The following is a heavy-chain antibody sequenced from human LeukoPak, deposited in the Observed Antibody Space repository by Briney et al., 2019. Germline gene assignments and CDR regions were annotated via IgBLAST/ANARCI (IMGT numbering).Heavy chain of an antibody. J-gene: IGHJ4*02. V-gene: IGHV3-13*01. CDR2: IGTAGDT. CDR3: ARGLYGSGTLFEYYFDY. CDR1: GFTFSSYD. D-gene: IGHD3-10*01. Sequence: GGSLRLSCAASGFTFSSYDMHWVRQATGKGLEWVSAIGTAGDTYYPGSVKGRFTISRENAKNSLYLQMNSLRAGDTAVYYCARGLYGSGTLFEYYFDYWGQGTLVTVSS.